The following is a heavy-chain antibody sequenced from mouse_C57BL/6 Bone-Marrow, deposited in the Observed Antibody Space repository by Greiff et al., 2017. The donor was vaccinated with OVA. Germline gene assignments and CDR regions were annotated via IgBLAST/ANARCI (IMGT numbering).Heavy chain of an antibody. CDR2: IYPGNSDT. V-gene: IGHV1-5*01. CDR3: TRWPTVVGAY. Sequence: EVQLQQSGTVLARPGASVKMSCKTSGYTFTSYWMHWVKQRPGQGLEWIGAIYPGNSDTSYNQKFKGKAKLTAVTSASTAYMELSSLTNEDSAVYYGTRWPTVVGAYWGQGTLVTVSA. D-gene: IGHD1-1*01. J-gene: IGHJ3*01. CDR1: GYTFTSYW.